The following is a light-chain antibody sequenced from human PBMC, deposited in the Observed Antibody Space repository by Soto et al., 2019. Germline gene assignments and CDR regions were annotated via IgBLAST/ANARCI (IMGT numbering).Light chain of an antibody. J-gene: IGKJ2*01. CDR2: GAS. CDR1: QRVSSSY. Sequence: EIVLTQSPGTLSLSPGERATLSCRASQRVSSSYLAWYQQKPGQAPRLLIYGASTRATGIPDRFSGSGSGTDVTLTISRLEPEDFALYFCQRYGSSPPFTFGQGTKVEI. CDR3: QRYGSSPPFT. V-gene: IGKV3-20*01.